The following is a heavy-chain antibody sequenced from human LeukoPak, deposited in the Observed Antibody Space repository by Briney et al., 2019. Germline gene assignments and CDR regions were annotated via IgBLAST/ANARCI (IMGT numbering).Heavy chain of an antibody. J-gene: IGHJ4*02. V-gene: IGHV3-48*04. CDR1: GFTFSSYS. D-gene: IGHD5-12*01. CDR3: ARDILVATIRPPLETGEEFDY. CDR2: ISSSSSTI. Sequence: QPGGSLRLSCAASGFTFSSYSMNWVRKAPGKGLEWVSYISSSSSTIYYADSVKGRFTISRDNAKNSLYLQMNSLRAEDTAVYYCARDILVATIRPPLETGEEFDYWGQGTLVTDPS.